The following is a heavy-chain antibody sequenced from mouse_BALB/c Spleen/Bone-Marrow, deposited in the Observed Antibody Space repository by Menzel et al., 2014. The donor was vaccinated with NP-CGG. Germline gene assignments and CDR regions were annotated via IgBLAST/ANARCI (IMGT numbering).Heavy chain of an antibody. CDR1: GYTFTTYT. CDR2: INPSSGYT. Sequence: QVQLQQSGAELARPGASVKMSCKASGYTFTTYTMHWVKQRPGQGLEWIGYINPSSGYTNYNQKFKDTATLTADKSSSTAYLQLSSLTSEDSAVYYCARWELGGFDYWGRGTTLTVSS. V-gene: IGHV1-4*01. J-gene: IGHJ2*01. CDR3: ARWELGGFDY. D-gene: IGHD4-1*01.